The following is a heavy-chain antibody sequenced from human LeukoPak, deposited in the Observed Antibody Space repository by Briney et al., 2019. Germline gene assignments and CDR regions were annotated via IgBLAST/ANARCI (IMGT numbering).Heavy chain of an antibody. J-gene: IGHJ3*02. CDR2: IYTSGST. V-gene: IGHV4-4*07. Sequence: SETLSLTCTVSGGSLSSYYWSWIRQPAGKGLEWIGRIYTSGSTNYNPSLKSRVTISVDKSKNQFSLKLSSVTAADTAVYYCAREGYCTNGVCYTAFDIWGQGTMVTVSS. D-gene: IGHD2-8*01. CDR3: AREGYCTNGVCYTAFDI. CDR1: GGSLSSYY.